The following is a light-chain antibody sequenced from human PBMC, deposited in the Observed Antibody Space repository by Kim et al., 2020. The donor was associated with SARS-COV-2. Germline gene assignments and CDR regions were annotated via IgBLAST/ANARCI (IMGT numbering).Light chain of an antibody. CDR3: NSRDSSENHLI. CDR2: GKN. Sequence: SSELTQDPAVSVALGQTVNITCQGDSLRTSFASWYQQKPGQAPVLVSYGKNSWPSGSPDRFSASSSGNTASLTITGAQAEDEADYYCNSRDSSENHLIFGTGTKVTVL. CDR1: SLRTSF. J-gene: IGLJ1*01. V-gene: IGLV3-19*01.